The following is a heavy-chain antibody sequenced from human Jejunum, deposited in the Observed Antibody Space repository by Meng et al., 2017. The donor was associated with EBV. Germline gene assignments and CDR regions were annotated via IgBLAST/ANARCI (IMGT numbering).Heavy chain of an antibody. CDR1: GFSLSTIGVG. D-gene: IGHD3-22*01. CDR3: AHFYDSSGYTDS. Sequence: ITLKESGPPLVKPTQTLTLTCTFSGFSLSTIGVGVSWIRQPPGKALEWLALIYWDDDQRFSPSLRSRLTITKDTSKNQVVLTMTNMDPADTGTYFCAHFYDSSGYTDSWGQGTLVTVSS. CDR2: IYWDDDQ. V-gene: IGHV2-5*02. J-gene: IGHJ5*01.